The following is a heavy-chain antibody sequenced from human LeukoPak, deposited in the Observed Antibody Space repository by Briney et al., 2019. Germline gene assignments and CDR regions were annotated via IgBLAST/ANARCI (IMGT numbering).Heavy chain of an antibody. D-gene: IGHD6-13*01. V-gene: IGHV4-34*01. CDR3: ARLPPYSSSWYFDY. CDR2: INHSGGT. J-gene: IGHJ4*02. Sequence: SETLSLTCAVYGGSFSGYYWSWIRQPPGKGLEWIGEINHSGGTNYNPSLKSRVTISVDTSKNQFSLKLSSVTAADTAVYYCARLPPYSSSWYFDYWGQGTLVTVSS. CDR1: GGSFSGYY.